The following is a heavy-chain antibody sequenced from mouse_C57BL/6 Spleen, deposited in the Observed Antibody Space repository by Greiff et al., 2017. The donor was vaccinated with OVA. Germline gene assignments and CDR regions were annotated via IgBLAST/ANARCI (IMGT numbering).Heavy chain of an antibody. J-gene: IGHJ2*01. D-gene: IGHD3-1*01. Sequence: QVQLQQPGAELVKPGASVKLSCKASGYTFTSYWMQWVKQRPGQGLEWIGEIDPSDSYTNYNQKFKGKATLTVDTSSSTAYMQLSSLTSEDSAVYYCAKGAKGLDYWGQGTTLTVSS. CDR2: IDPSDSYT. CDR3: AKGAKGLDY. V-gene: IGHV1-50*01. CDR1: GYTFTSYW.